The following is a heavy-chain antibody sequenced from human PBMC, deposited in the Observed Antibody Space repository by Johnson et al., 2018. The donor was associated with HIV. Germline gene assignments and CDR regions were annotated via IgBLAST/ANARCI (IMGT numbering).Heavy chain of an antibody. CDR1: GFTFSSYA. CDR2: ISYDGSNK. V-gene: IGHV3-30*04. CDR3: ARDKGSWFDDAFDI. Sequence: QVQLVESGGGLVQPWGSLRLSCAASGFTFSSYAMHWVRQAPGKGLEWVAFISYDGSNKYYADSVKGRFTISRYNSKNTLYLQMNSLKVEDTAVYYCARDKGSWFDDAFDIWGQGTMVTVSS. D-gene: IGHD6-13*01. J-gene: IGHJ3*02.